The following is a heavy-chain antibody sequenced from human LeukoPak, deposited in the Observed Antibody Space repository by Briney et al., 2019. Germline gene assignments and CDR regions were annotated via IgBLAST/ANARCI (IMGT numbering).Heavy chain of an antibody. CDR2: IYYSGST. V-gene: IGHV4-31*03. D-gene: IGHD2-21*02. CDR3: ARDRVVTTDYYYSGMDV. Sequence: SQTLSLTCTVSGGSISSGGYYWSWIRQYPGKGLEWIGYIYYSGSTYYNPSLKSRVTISVDTSKNQFSLKLSSVTAADTAVYYCARDRVVTTDYYYSGMDVWGQGTTVTVSS. J-gene: IGHJ6*02. CDR1: GGSISSGGYY.